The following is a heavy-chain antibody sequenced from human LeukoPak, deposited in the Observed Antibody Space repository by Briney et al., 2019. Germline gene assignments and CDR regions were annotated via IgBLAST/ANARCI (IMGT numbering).Heavy chain of an antibody. CDR3: AREILTTFRFFDY. J-gene: IGHJ4*02. CDR1: GFTFSSYA. V-gene: IGHV3-30-3*01. D-gene: IGHD3-9*01. CDR2: ISYDGSNK. Sequence: GGSLRLSCAASGFTFSSYAMHWVRQAPGKGLEWVAVISYDGSNKYYADSVKGRFTISRDNSKNTLYLQMNSLRAEDTAVYYCAREILTTFRFFDYWGQGTLVTVSS.